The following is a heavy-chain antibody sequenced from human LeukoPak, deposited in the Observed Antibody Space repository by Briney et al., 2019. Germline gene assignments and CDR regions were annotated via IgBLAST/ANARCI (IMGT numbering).Heavy chain of an antibody. J-gene: IGHJ6*02. D-gene: IGHD6-13*01. CDR1: GYTFTGYY. V-gene: IGHV1-2*02. Sequence: GASVKVSCKASGYTFTGYYMHWVRQAPGQGLEWMGWINPNSGGTNYAQKFQGRVTMTRDTSISTAYMELSRLRSDDTAVHYCARDRGYSSSWYDYYYYYGMDVWGQGTTVTVSS. CDR2: INPNSGGT. CDR3: ARDRGYSSSWYDYYYYYGMDV.